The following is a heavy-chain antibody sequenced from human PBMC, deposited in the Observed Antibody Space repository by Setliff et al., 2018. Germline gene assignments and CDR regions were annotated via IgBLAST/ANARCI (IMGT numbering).Heavy chain of an antibody. D-gene: IGHD3-3*01. J-gene: IGHJ3*02. CDR2: MNQDGSER. CDR3: ARRFTYHAFDI. CDR1: GFTFSNYW. Sequence: LRLSCAASGFTFSNYWMSWVRQAPGKGLEWVANMNQDGSERYFVDSVKGRFTISRDNAKNSLYLQMNSLRAEDTAVYYCARRFTYHAFDIWGQGTVVTVSS. V-gene: IGHV3-7*01.